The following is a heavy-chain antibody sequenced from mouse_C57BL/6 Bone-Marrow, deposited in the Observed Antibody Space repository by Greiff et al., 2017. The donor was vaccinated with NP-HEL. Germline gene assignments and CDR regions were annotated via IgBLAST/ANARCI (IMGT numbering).Heavy chain of an antibody. CDR2: INPSSGYT. CDR3: ARYDYSFAD. J-gene: IGHJ3*01. D-gene: IGHD2-4*01. CDR1: GYTFTSYT. V-gene: IGHV1-4*01. Sequence: VQLQESGAELARPGASVKMSCKASGYTFTSYTMHWVKQRPGQGLEWIGYINPSSGYTKYNQKFKDKATLTSDKSSSTAYMQLSSLTSEDSAVYYCARYDYSFADWGQGTLVTVSA.